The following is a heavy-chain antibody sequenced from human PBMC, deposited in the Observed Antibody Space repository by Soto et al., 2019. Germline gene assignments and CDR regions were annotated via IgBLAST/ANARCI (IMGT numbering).Heavy chain of an antibody. CDR3: ARDPGYSSSWGPRNY. V-gene: IGHV1-18*01. CDR2: ISAYNGNT. CDR1: GYTFNSFG. Sequence: EASVKVSCKASGYTFNSFGISWVRQAPGQGLEWMGWISAYNGNTNYAQKFQGRVTMTTDTSTSTAYMELRSLRSDDTAVYYCARDPGYSSSWGPRNYWGQGTLVTVSS. D-gene: IGHD6-13*01. J-gene: IGHJ4*02.